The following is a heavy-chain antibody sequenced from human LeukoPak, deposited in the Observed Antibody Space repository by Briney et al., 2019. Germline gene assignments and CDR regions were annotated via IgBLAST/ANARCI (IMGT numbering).Heavy chain of an antibody. CDR1: GFTFSSYA. CDR3: ARDRDISWRGYGMDV. V-gene: IGHV3-30-3*01. Sequence: SGGSLRLSCAASGFTFSSYAMHWVRQAPGKGLEWVAVISYDGSNKYYADSVKGRFTISRDNSKNTLYLQMNSLRAEDTAVYYCARDRDISWRGYGMDVWGQGTTVTVSS. D-gene: IGHD2-15*01. CDR2: ISYDGSNK. J-gene: IGHJ6*02.